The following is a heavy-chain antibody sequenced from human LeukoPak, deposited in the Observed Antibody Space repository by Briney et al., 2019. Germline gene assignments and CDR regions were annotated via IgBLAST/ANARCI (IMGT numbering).Heavy chain of an antibody. CDR2: INHSGST. V-gene: IGHV4-34*01. Sequence: PSETLSLTCAVYGGSFSGYYWSWIRQPPGKGLEWIGEINHSGSTNYNPSLKSRVTISVDTSKNQFSLKLSSVTAADTAVYYCARRRITMVRGVIITPHAFDTWGQGTMVTVSS. CDR1: GGSFSGYY. J-gene: IGHJ3*02. CDR3: ARRRITMVRGVIITPHAFDT. D-gene: IGHD3-10*01.